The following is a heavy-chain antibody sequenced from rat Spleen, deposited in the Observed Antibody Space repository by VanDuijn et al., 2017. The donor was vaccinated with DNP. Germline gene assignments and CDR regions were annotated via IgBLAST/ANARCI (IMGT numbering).Heavy chain of an antibody. CDR2: IHSDGSST. D-gene: IGHD1-12*01. CDR3: VRVDRDSYAHDY. J-gene: IGHJ2*01. V-gene: IGHV5-58*01. Sequence: EVQLVESGGDLVQPGRSLKVSCVASGFTFSSYWMYWIRQTPEKGLEWVTTIHSDGSSTYYRNSVKGRFTISRDNAKSTLYLQMNSLRSEDTATYYCVRVDRDSYAHDYWGQGVMVTVSS. CDR1: GFTFSSYW.